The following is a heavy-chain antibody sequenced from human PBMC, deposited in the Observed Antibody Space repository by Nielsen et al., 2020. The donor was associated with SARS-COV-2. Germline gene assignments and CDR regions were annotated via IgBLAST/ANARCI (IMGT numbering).Heavy chain of an antibody. CDR1: GFTFSSYG. Sequence: GGSLRLSCAASGFTFSSYGMHWVRKAPGKGLEWVAVIWYDGSNKYYADSVKGRFTISRDNSKNTLYLQMNSLRAEDTAVYYCARDYLTTGWAFDIWGQGTMVTVSS. D-gene: IGHD4/OR15-4a*01. V-gene: IGHV3-33*01. J-gene: IGHJ3*02. CDR3: ARDYLTTGWAFDI. CDR2: IWYDGSNK.